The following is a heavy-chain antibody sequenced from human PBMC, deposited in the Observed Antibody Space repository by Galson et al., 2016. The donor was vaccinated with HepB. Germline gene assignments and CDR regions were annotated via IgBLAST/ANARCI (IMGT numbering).Heavy chain of an antibody. V-gene: IGHV3-53*01. D-gene: IGHD1-26*01. J-gene: IGHJ5*02. CDR3: ARGVGALDP. Sequence: LRLSCAVSGFSIGGNHMHWVRQRPGKGLEWVSVIQSGGDTHYVDSVKGRFSISRDNSKNTVYLQMNNLRAEDTAVYYCARGVGALDPWGQGTLVTVAS. CDR2: IQSGGDT. CDR1: GFSIGGNH.